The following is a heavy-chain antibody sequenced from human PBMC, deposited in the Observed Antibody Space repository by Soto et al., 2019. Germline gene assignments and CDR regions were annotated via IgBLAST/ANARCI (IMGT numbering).Heavy chain of an antibody. CDR2: ISAYNGNT. Sequence: ASVKVSCKASGYTFTSYGISWVRQAPGQGLEWMGWISAYNGNTNYAQKLQGRVTMTTDTSTSTAYMELRSLRSDDTAVYYCVRDQDYGDYTRLVYWGQGTLVTVSS. CDR1: GYTFTSYG. J-gene: IGHJ4*02. V-gene: IGHV1-18*01. D-gene: IGHD4-17*01. CDR3: VRDQDYGDYTRLVY.